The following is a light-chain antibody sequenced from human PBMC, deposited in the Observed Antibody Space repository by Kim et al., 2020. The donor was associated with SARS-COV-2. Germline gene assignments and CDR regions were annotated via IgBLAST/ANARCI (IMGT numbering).Light chain of an antibody. V-gene: IGLV2-23*01. CDR2: ESS. CDR3: CSYAGSSTLV. CDR1: SSDVGSYLL. J-gene: IGLJ3*02. Sequence: GQSIIISCIATSSDVGSYLLVSWYQQHPGKAPKLMIYESSKRPSGVSNRFSGSNAGNAASLTISGLQAEDEADYYCCSYAGSSTLVFGGGTQLTVL.